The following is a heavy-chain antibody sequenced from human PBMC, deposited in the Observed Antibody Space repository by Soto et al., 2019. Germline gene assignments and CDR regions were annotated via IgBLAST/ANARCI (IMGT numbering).Heavy chain of an antibody. V-gene: IGHV4-34*01. D-gene: IGHD3-3*01. CDR3: ARGLGIFGVVEEDV. Sequence: PSETLSLTCAVYGGSFSGYYWSWIRQPPGKGLEWNGEINHSGSTNYNPSLKSRGTISVDTSKNQFPLKLSSVTAADKAVYYWARGLGIFGVVEEDVWGQGTTVTAP. CDR1: GGSFSGYY. J-gene: IGHJ6*02. CDR2: INHSGST.